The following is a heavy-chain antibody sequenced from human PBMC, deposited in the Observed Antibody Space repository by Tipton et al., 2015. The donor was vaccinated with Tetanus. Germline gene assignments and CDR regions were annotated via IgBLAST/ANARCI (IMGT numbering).Heavy chain of an antibody. CDR3: ATVGLVTASVKY. Sequence: GSPRLSCVASGFTFSHFAVSWVRRAPGRGLEWVSSLSHDGGNIYYADFARGRFTISRDNSKNTLFLQMDDLRAEDTAIYYCATVGLVTASVKYWGQGTLVTVSS. V-gene: IGHV3-23*01. CDR2: LSHDGGNI. CDR1: GFTFSHFA. J-gene: IGHJ4*01. D-gene: IGHD2-21*02.